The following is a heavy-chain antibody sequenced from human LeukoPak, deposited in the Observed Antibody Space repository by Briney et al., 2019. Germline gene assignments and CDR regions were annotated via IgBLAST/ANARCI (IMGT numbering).Heavy chain of an antibody. D-gene: IGHD3-3*01. CDR2: IKHSGST. CDR1: GGSFSDYY. Sequence: KTSETLSLTCAVYGGSFSDYYWSWIRQPPGKGLEWIGEIKHSGSTNYNPSLKSRVTISVDTSKNQFSLKLSSVTAADTAVYYCARVGYDFWSGYSLDYWGQGTLVTVSS. V-gene: IGHV4-34*01. J-gene: IGHJ4*02. CDR3: ARVGYDFWSGYSLDY.